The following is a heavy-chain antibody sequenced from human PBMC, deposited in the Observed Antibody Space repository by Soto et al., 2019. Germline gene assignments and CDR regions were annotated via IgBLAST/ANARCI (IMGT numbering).Heavy chain of an antibody. CDR1: GYSFTNYW. D-gene: IGHD7-27*01. J-gene: IGHJ3*01. V-gene: IGHV5-10-1*01. CDR3: ARRGTNWAFDV. Sequence: PGESLKISCKGSGYSFTNYWINWVRQMPGKGLEWMGRIDPTDSYTNYSPSFQGHVTISADKSISTAYLQWSSLQASDTAIYYCARRGTNWAFDVWGQGTMVTVSS. CDR2: IDPTDSYT.